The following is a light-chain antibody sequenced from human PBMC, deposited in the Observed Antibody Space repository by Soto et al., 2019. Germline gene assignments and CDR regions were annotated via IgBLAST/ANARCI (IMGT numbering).Light chain of an antibody. CDR2: ATS. V-gene: IGKV1-27*01. J-gene: IGKJ4*01. CDR1: QAISSY. CDR3: HKYNQAPT. Sequence: DIQLTQSPSSLSASVGDRVTITCRASQAISSYLAWYQQKPGKVPELLIYATSTLQSGAPSRFSVSGSWTDFTLTISSLQTEDVATYYCHKYNQAPTFGGGTKVEIK.